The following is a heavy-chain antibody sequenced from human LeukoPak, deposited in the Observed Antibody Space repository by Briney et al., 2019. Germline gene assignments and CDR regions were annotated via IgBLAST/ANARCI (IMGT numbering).Heavy chain of an antibody. Sequence: GGSLRLSCAASGFTFSSYWMSWVRQAPGKGLEWVANIKQDGSEKYYVDSVKGRFTISRDNAKNSLYLQMNSLRAEDTAVYYCARHGIAAAGGAFDIWGQGTMVTVSS. V-gene: IGHV3-7*01. CDR1: GFTFSSYW. CDR2: IKQDGSEK. J-gene: IGHJ3*02. D-gene: IGHD6-13*01. CDR3: ARHGIAAAGGAFDI.